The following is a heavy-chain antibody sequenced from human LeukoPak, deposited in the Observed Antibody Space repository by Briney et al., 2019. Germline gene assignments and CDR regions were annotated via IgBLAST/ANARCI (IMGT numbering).Heavy chain of an antibody. Sequence: ASVKVSCKASGYTFTSYYMHWVRQAPGQGLEWMGIINPSGGSTSYAQKFQGRVTMTRDTSTSTVYMELSNLRSEDTAVYYCARSGGDYTYGMDVWGQGTRSPSP. CDR3: ARSGGDYTYGMDV. J-gene: IGHJ6*02. CDR2: INPSGGST. CDR1: GYTFTSYY. D-gene: IGHD2-21*01. V-gene: IGHV1-46*01.